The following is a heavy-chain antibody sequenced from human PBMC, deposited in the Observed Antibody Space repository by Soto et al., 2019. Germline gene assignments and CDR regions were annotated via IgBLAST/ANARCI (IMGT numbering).Heavy chain of an antibody. CDR3: AKDGRRFLEWPGPGYGMDV. Sequence: GGSLRLSCAASGFTFSTYGMHWFRQAPGKGLEWVAVISYDGSNKYYADSVKGRFTISRDNSKKTLYLQMNSLRAEDTAVYYCAKDGRRFLEWPGPGYGMDVWGQGTTVTVSS. D-gene: IGHD3-3*01. V-gene: IGHV3-30*18. CDR1: GFTFSTYG. J-gene: IGHJ6*02. CDR2: ISYDGSNK.